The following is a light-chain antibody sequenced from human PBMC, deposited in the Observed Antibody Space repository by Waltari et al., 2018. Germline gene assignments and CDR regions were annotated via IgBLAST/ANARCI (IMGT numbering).Light chain of an antibody. V-gene: IGKV4-1*01. CDR1: PGVLYSSNNKNY. J-gene: IGKJ5*01. CDR2: WAS. CDR3: QQYYTTPPV. Sequence: DTVITKSPDSLAVSLGERHHIICNVSPGVLYSSNNKNYLAWYQQKPGQPPKLLIYWASTRESGVPDRFSGSGSGTDFTLTITSLQAEDVALYYCQQYYTTPPVFGQGTRLEIK.